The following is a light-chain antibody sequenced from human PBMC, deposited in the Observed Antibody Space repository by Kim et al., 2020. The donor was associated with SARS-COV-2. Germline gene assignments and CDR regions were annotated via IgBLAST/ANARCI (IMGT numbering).Light chain of an antibody. CDR1: QSVGSK. V-gene: IGKV3-15*01. Sequence: EIVMTQSPATLSVSPGERATLSCRASQSVGSKLAWYQQKPGQAPRLLIYGASTRATGIPARFSGSGSGTEITLTITSLQSEDFAVYYCQQYHKWPPLTFGGGTKVDIK. J-gene: IGKJ4*01. CDR3: QQYHKWPPLT. CDR2: GAS.